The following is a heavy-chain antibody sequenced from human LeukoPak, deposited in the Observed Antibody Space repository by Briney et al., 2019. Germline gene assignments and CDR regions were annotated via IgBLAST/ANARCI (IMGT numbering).Heavy chain of an antibody. V-gene: IGHV4-59*08. CDR2: IYHSGST. Sequence: SETLSLTCTVSGGSISSYYWSWIRQPPGKGLEWIGSIYHSGSTYYNPSLKSRVTISVDTSKNQFSLKLSSVTAADTAVYYCARPGYCSGGSCDWFDPWGQGTLVTVSS. J-gene: IGHJ5*02. D-gene: IGHD2-15*01. CDR3: ARPGYCSGGSCDWFDP. CDR1: GGSISSYY.